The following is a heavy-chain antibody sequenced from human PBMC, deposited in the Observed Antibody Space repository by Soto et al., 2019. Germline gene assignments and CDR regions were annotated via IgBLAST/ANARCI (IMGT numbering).Heavy chain of an antibody. J-gene: IGHJ4*02. D-gene: IGHD5-12*01. CDR1: GFTFSSYV. CDR2: ISFDGSNK. CDR3: AKVNIVATIKGFDY. V-gene: IGHV3-30*18. Sequence: VGSLRLSCAASGFTFSSYVMHWVRQAPGKGLEWVALISFDGSNKYYADSVKGRFTISRDNSKNTLYLQMNSLRTEDTAVYYCAKVNIVATIKGFDYWGQGTLVTVSS.